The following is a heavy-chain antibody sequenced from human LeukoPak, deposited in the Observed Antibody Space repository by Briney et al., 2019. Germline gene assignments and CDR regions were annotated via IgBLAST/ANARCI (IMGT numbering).Heavy chain of an antibody. Sequence: GGSLRLSCAASGFTVSSNYMSWVRQAPGKGLEWVSVIYSGGSTYYADSVKGRFTISRDNSENTLYPQMNSLRAEDTAVYYCARDLGSWDDYWGQGTLVTVSS. CDR3: ARDLGSWDDY. CDR2: IYSGGST. V-gene: IGHV3-53*01. D-gene: IGHD1-26*01. J-gene: IGHJ4*02. CDR1: GFTVSSNY.